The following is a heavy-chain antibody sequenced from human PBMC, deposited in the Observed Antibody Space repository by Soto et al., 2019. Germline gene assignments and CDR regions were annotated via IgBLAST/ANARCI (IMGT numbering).Heavy chain of an antibody. CDR2: IYYSGST. Sequence: SETLSLTCTVSGGSISSGGYYWSWIRQHPGKGLEWIGYIYYSGSTYYNPSLKSRVTISVDTSKNQFSLKLSSVTAADTAVYYCARDPIWFGELSGHNYYYGMDVWGQGTTVTVSS. J-gene: IGHJ6*02. D-gene: IGHD3-10*01. CDR1: GGSISSGGYY. CDR3: ARDPIWFGELSGHNYYYGMDV. V-gene: IGHV4-31*03.